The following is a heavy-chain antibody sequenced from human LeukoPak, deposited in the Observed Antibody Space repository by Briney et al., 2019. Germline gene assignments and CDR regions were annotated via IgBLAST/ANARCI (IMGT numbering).Heavy chain of an antibody. Sequence: LPGGSLRLSCAASGFTFDDYAVHWVRQAPGKGLEWVSLISWDGGSTYYADSVKGRFTISRNNSRHTLYLQMNGLGAEDTALYYCAKDKEYSGFGPILSGYYYGMDVWGKGTTVTVSS. J-gene: IGHJ6*04. V-gene: IGHV3-43D*04. D-gene: IGHD5-12*01. CDR2: ISWDGGST. CDR3: AKDKEYSGFGPILSGYYYGMDV. CDR1: GFTFDDYA.